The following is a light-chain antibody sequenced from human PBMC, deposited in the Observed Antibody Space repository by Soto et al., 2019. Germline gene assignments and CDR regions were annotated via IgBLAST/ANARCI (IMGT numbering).Light chain of an antibody. V-gene: IGLV7-43*01. Sequence: QAVVTQEPSLTVSPGGTVTLTCASSTGTVTSGYYPNWFQQKPGQAPRALIYSTISKHSWTPARFSGSLLGGKAALTLSGVQPEDEAEYYCLLYYGGTWVFGGGTQLTVL. CDR1: TGTVTSGYY. J-gene: IGLJ7*01. CDR3: LLYYGGTWV. CDR2: STI.